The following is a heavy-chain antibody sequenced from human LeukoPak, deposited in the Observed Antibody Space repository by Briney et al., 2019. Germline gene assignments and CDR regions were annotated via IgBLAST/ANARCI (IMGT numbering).Heavy chain of an antibody. D-gene: IGHD5-18*01. V-gene: IGHV1-18*01. Sequence: ASVKVSCKASGYTFTSYGISWVRQAPGQGLEWMGWISAYNGNTNYAQKLQGRVTMTTDTSTSTAYMELRSLRSDDTAVYYCAREQYSYGLGTDAFDIWGQGTMVTVSS. CDR1: GYTFTSYG. J-gene: IGHJ3*02. CDR2: ISAYNGNT. CDR3: AREQYSYGLGTDAFDI.